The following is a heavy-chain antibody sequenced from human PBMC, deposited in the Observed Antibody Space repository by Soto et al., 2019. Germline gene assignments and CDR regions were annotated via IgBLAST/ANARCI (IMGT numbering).Heavy chain of an antibody. CDR3: ARSERYTGVGYFDY. J-gene: IGHJ4*02. CDR2: IYYSGST. V-gene: IGHV4-59*01. Sequence: SETLSLTCTVSGGSISSYYWSWIRQPPGKGLEWIGYIYYSGSTNYNPSLKSRVTISVDTSKNQFSLKLSSVTAADTAVYYCARSERYTGVGYFDYWGRGTLVTVSS. CDR1: GGSISSYY. D-gene: IGHD2-2*02.